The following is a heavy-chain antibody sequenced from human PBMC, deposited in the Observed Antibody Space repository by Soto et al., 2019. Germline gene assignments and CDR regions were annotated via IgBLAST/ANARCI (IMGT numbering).Heavy chain of an antibody. V-gene: IGHV1-46*01. Sequence: SVKVSCKASGYTFTNYFMHWVRQAPGQGLEWMGIIYPSGGSTSNAQNLQGRVTLTRGTSTSTVYMELSSLRLEDTAVYYCARDRGGSGWYYLDYWGQGTLVTVSS. CDR3: ARDRGGSGWYYLDY. D-gene: IGHD6-19*01. CDR1: GYTFTNYF. CDR2: IYPSGGST. J-gene: IGHJ4*02.